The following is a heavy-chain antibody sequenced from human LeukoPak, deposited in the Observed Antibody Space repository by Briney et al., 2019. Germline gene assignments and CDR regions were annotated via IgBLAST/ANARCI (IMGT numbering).Heavy chain of an antibody. CDR3: ARGGAHMIGRLDY. CDR1: GGSISSYY. J-gene: IGHJ4*02. CDR2: IYYSGST. V-gene: IGHV4-59*01. D-gene: IGHD3-22*01. Sequence: SETLSLTCTVSGGSISSYYWSWIRQPPGKGLEWIGYIYYSGSTNYNPSLKSRVTISVDTSKNQFSLKLSSVTAADTAVYYCARGGAHMIGRLDYWGQGTLVTVSS.